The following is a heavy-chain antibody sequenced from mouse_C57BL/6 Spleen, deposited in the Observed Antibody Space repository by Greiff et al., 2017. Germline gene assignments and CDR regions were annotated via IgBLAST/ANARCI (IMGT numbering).Heavy chain of an antibody. CDR1: GYAFTSSW. Sequence: VQLEQSGPELVKPGASVKLSCKASGYAFTSSWMHWVKQRPGQGLEWIGRIYPGDGGTNYNGKFKGKATLTVDKSSSTAYMQLSSLTSEDSAVYFCARGGECDSGFAYWGQGTLVTVSA. J-gene: IGHJ3*01. D-gene: IGHD6-1*01. CDR2: IYPGDGGT. V-gene: IGHV1-82*01. CDR3: ARGGECDSGFAY.